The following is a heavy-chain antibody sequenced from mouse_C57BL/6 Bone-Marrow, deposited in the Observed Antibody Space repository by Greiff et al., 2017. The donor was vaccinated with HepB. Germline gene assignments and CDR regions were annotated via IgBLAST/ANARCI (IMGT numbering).Heavy chain of an antibody. D-gene: IGHD1-1*01. CDR2: ISNGGGST. CDR3: ARRGFITTVVAPMDY. CDR1: GFTFSDYY. V-gene: IGHV5-12*01. J-gene: IGHJ4*01. Sequence: EVKLVESGGGSVQPGGSLKLSCAASGFTFSDYYMYWVRQTPEKRLEWVAYISNGGGSTYYPDTVKGRFTISRDNAKNTLYLQMSRLKSEDTAMYYCARRGFITTVVAPMDYWGQGTSVTVSS.